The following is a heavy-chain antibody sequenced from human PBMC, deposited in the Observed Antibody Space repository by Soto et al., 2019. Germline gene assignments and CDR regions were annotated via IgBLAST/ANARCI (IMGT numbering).Heavy chain of an antibody. V-gene: IGHV4-30-2*01. J-gene: IGHJ5*02. Sequence: SETLSLTCAVSGGSISSGGYSWSWIRQPPGKGLEWIGYIYHSGSTYYNPSLKSRVTISVDRSKNQFSLKLSSVTAADTAVYYCARVGYSSSSPWFDTWGQGTLLTVSS. D-gene: IGHD6-6*01. CDR2: IYHSGST. CDR1: GGSISSGGYS. CDR3: ARVGYSSSSPWFDT.